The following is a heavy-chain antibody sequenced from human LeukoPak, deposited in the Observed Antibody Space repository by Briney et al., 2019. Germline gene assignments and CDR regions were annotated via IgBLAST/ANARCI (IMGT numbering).Heavy chain of an antibody. V-gene: IGHV1-2*02. CDR2: INPHSGGT. D-gene: IGHD1/OR15-1a*01. CDR3: ARGSGTSGPELYS. J-gene: IGHJ4*03. CDR1: GYTYTAYY. Sequence: ASVTETCKGTGYTYTAYYMDWVRQAPGQGLEWMGWINPHSGGTDNAQNFQGRVTMTTDTSINTAYMELTRMTSDDTAVYFCARGSGTSGPELYSWGRGDLFTASS.